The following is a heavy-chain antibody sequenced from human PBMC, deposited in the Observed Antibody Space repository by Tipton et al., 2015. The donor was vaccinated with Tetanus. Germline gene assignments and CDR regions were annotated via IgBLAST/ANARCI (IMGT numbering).Heavy chain of an antibody. CDR1: GFPLSAYV. D-gene: IGHD1-26*01. J-gene: IGHJ4*02. CDR2: VNKDGSEK. CDR3: ARDDGGDYLTSVYV. V-gene: IGHV3-7*01. Sequence: GSLRLSCAASGFPLSAYVMAWVRQAPGKGLEGVAHVNKDGSEKYHVASVTGRFTISRDNAKNSVFLQMNSLRVEDTAVYFCARDDGGDYLTSVYVWGQGTLVTVSA.